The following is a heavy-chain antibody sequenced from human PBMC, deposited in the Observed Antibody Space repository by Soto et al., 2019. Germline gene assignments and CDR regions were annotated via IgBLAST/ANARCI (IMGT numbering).Heavy chain of an antibody. CDR1: GFTFSSYG. D-gene: IGHD6-19*01. CDR3: AKVLSQWLDPLIDY. J-gene: IGHJ4*02. CDR2: ISYDGSNK. Sequence: QVQLVESGGGVVQPGRSLRLSCAASGFTFSSYGMHWVRQAPGKGLEWVAVISYDGSNKYYADSVKGRFTISRDNSKNTLYLQMNSLRAEDTAVYYCAKVLSQWLDPLIDYWGQGTLVTVSS. V-gene: IGHV3-30*18.